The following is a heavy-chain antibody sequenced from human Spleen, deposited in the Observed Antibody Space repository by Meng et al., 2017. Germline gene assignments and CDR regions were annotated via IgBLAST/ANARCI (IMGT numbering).Heavy chain of an antibody. J-gene: IGHJ3*02. CDR2: INHSGST. D-gene: IGHD2-15*01. CDR3: ARAPTYCSGGSCYSGGAFDI. V-gene: IGHV4-34*01. CDR1: GGSFSDYY. Sequence: GSLRLSCVVSGGSFSDYYWSWIRQPPGKGLEWIGEINHSGSTNYNPSLESRATISVDTSQTQFSLRLTFVTAADTALYYCARAPTYCSGGSCYSGGAFDIWGQGAMVTVSS.